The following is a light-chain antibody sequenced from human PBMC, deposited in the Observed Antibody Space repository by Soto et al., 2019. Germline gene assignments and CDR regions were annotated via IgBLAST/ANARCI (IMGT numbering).Light chain of an antibody. CDR2: GAS. V-gene: IGKV3-20*01. J-gene: IGKJ1*01. CDR3: QQYGSSPRT. Sequence: EISMTQAPASLSVSPGERGTLTCRASQSISSNLAWYQQKPGQAPRLLIYGASSRATGVPDRFSGSGSGTDFTLTISRLQPEDIAVYYCQQYGSSPRTFGQGTKVDI. CDR1: QSISSN.